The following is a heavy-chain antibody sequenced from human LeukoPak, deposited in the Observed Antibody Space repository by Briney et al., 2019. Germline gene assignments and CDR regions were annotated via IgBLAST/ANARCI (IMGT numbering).Heavy chain of an antibody. V-gene: IGHV1-18*01. CDR3: AKVAGDRLDS. CDR2: ISANNGKT. J-gene: IGHJ4*02. Sequence: ASVKVSCKASGYTFATHGFCWVRQAPGHGLEWMGWISANNGKTKFAQKFQGRVTMTTDTSTTTAYMELTSLRPDDTAVYYCAKVAGDRLDSWGQGTLVTVSS. D-gene: IGHD6-13*01. CDR1: GYTFATHG.